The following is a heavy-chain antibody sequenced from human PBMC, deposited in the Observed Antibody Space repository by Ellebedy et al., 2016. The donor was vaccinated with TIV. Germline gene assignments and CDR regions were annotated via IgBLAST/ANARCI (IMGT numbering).Heavy chain of an antibody. CDR2: ISASGIST. D-gene: IGHD3-22*01. CDR1: GFSFSNFA. Sequence: GESLKISCAGSGFSFSNFAMTWVRQAPGKGLEWVSSISASGISTDYADSVRGRVTISRDNSRNTLYLQMDSLRADDTAVYYCAKLDSSGYYYGRFDYWGQGTLVTVSS. J-gene: IGHJ4*02. CDR3: AKLDSSGYYYGRFDY. V-gene: IGHV3-23*01.